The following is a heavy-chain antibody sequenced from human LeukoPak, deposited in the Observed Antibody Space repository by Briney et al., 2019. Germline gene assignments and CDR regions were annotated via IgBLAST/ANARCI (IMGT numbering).Heavy chain of an antibody. CDR1: GFTFSSYA. CDR2: ISGSGGST. D-gene: IGHD6-13*01. J-gene: IGHJ6*02. CDR3: AKDHTAAAGTSYYYGMDV. V-gene: IGHV3-23*01. Sequence: GGSLRLSCAASGFTFSSYAMSWVRQAPGKGLEWVSAISGSGGSTYYADSVKGRFTISRDNSKNTLYLQMNSLRAEDTAVYYCAKDHTAAAGTSYYYGMDVWGQGTTVTVSS.